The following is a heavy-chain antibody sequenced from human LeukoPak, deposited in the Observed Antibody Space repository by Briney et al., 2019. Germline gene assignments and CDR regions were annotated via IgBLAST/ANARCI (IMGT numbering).Heavy chain of an antibody. CDR2: IYYNGST. Sequence: SETLSRTCTVSGGSISGYYWSWIRQPPGKGLEWIGYIYYNGSTNYNPSLKSRVTISVDTSKNQFSLKLSSVTAADTAVYYCARSDGWSRGRFDYWGQGTLVTVSS. CDR3: ARSDGWSRGRFDY. CDR1: GGSISGYY. J-gene: IGHJ4*02. V-gene: IGHV4-59*08. D-gene: IGHD6-19*01.